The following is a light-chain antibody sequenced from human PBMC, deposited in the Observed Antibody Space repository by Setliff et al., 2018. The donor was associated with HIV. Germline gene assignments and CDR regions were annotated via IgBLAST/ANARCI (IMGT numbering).Light chain of an antibody. CDR2: RNV. V-gene: IGLV1-40*01. Sequence: QSALAQPPSVSGAPGQTVAISCTGTTSNIGAGYDVHWYQQFPGEAPRLLIYRNVNRPSGVPDRYSGSKSGTSASLAITGLQAEDEADYYCCSHAGSYTYVFGTGTKVTV. J-gene: IGLJ1*01. CDR1: TSNIGAGYD. CDR3: CSHAGSYTYV.